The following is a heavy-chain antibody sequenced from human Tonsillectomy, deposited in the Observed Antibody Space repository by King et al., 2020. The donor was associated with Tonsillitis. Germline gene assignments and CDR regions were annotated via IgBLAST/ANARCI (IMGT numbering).Heavy chain of an antibody. D-gene: IGHD6-13*01. CDR3: AKCTMSSLGAFDI. CDR1: GFTFSSFC. Sequence: VQLVESGGGVVQPGRSLRLSCAASGFTFSSFCMHWVRLAPGKGLEWVAVISYDGYNKYYADSVKGRFTISRDNSKNTLFLQMNSLRAEDSAVFYCAKCTMSSLGAFDIWGPGTMVTVSS. J-gene: IGHJ3*02. CDR2: ISYDGYNK. V-gene: IGHV3-30*18.